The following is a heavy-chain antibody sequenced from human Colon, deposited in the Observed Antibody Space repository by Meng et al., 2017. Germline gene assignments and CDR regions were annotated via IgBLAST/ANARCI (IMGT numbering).Heavy chain of an antibody. CDR1: GGTFSSYA. CDR2: ITPVFSAA. Sequence: SVKVSCKASGGTFSSYAISWVRQAPGQGLEWMGGITPVFSAAIYAPKFQGRVTITADESTSTAYMELSSLRSEDTAVYYCARVDYDSSGYFSSYFHGLDVWGHGTTVTVSS. D-gene: IGHD3-22*01. CDR3: ARVDYDSSGYFSSYFHGLDV. J-gene: IGHJ6*02. V-gene: IGHV1-69*13.